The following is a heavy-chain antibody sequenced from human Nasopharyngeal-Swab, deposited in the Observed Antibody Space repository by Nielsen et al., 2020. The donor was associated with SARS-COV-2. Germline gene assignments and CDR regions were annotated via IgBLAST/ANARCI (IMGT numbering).Heavy chain of an antibody. Sequence: ASVKVSCKASGYTFTSYGIGWVRQAPGQGLEWMGWISAYNGNTNYAQKLQGRVTMTTDTSTSTAYMELSSLRSEDTAVYYCARDRVPCIAVAGVYYFDYWFHGTLVTVSS. CDR3: ARDRVPCIAVAGVYYFDY. CDR2: ISAYNGNT. V-gene: IGHV1-18*01. CDR1: GYTFTSYG. J-gene: IGHJ4*01. D-gene: IGHD6-19*01.